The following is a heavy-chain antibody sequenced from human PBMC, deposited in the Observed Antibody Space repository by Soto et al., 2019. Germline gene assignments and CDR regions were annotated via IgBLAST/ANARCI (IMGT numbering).Heavy chain of an antibody. CDR3: ARGGGVGVAGSAAFDM. CDR1: GYPVTAYY. D-gene: IGHD3-3*01. CDR2: INPATGAA. V-gene: IGHV1-2*02. J-gene: IGHJ3*02. Sequence: QLHLVQSGAVVKKPGASVTVSCSASGYPVTAYYMHWVRQSPGRGLEWMGGINPATGAAKYTQTFQGGVTMTRDTSTSTVFMELSGMTSEGTAVFYCARGGGVGVAGSAAFDMWGQWTLVTVSS.